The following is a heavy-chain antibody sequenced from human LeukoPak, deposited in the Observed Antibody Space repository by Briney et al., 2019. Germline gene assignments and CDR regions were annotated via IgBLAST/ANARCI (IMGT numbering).Heavy chain of an antibody. V-gene: IGHV4-39*07. CDR1: GGSISSNSYY. CDR3: ARVGYSGYDNRGSFDY. D-gene: IGHD5-12*01. J-gene: IGHJ4*02. CDR2: IYYSGST. Sequence: SETLSLTCTISGGSISSNSYYWGWIRQPPGKGLKWIGSIYYSGSTYYNPSLKSRVTISVDTSKYQFSLRLSSVTAADTAVYYCARVGYSGYDNRGSFDYWGQGTLVTVSS.